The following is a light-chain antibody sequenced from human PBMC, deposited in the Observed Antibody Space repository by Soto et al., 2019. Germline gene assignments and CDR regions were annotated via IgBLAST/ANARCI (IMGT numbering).Light chain of an antibody. CDR1: SSDVGGYNY. Sequence: QSVLTQPASVSGSPGQSITISCPGTSSDVGGYNYVSWYQQHPGKAPQLMIYDVSNRPSGVSNRFSGSKSGNTASLTISGLQAEDEADYYCSSYTSSSTRVFGTGTKVTVL. J-gene: IGLJ1*01. CDR2: DVS. CDR3: SSYTSSSTRV. V-gene: IGLV2-14*01.